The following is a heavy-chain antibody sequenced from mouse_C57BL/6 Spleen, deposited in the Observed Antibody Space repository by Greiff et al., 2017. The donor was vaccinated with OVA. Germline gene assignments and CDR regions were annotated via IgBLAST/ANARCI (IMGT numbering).Heavy chain of an antibody. D-gene: IGHD4-1*01. V-gene: IGHV1-15*01. CDR2: IDPETGGT. J-gene: IGHJ3*01. CDR3: TRTNWDWFAY. CDR1: GYTFTDYE. Sequence: QVQLQQSGAELVRPGASVTLSCKASGYTFTDYEMHWVKQTPVHGLEWIGAIDPETGGTAYNQKFKGKAILTADKSSSTAYMELRSLTSEDSAVYYCTRTNWDWFAYWGQGTLVTVSA.